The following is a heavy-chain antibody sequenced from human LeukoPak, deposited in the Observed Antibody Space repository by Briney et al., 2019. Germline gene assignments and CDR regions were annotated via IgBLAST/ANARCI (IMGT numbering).Heavy chain of an antibody. CDR1: GFTFTSSA. V-gene: IGHV1-58*01. J-gene: IGHJ4*02. CDR3: AKEPAMAQYYFDY. D-gene: IGHD5-18*01. Sequence: GASVKVSCKASGFTFTSSAVQWVRQARGQRLEWIGWIVVGSGNTNYAQKFQERVTITRDMSTSTAYMELSSLRSEDTAVYYCAKEPAMAQYYFDYWGQGTLVTVSS. CDR2: IVVGSGNT.